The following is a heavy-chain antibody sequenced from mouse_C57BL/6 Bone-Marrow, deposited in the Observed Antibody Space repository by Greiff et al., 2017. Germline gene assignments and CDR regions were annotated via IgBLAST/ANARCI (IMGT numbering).Heavy chain of an antibody. CDR2: IYPGSGST. J-gene: IGHJ3*01. CDR1: GYTFTSYW. V-gene: IGHV1-55*01. D-gene: IGHD1-1*01. CDR3: ARGGIYYYGPDAD. Sequence: QVQLQQPGAELVKPGASVKMSCKASGYTFTSYWITWVKQRPGQGLEWIGDIYPGSGSTNYNEKFKSKATLTVDTSSSTAYMQLSSLTSEDSAVYYCARGGIYYYGPDADWGQGTLVTVSA.